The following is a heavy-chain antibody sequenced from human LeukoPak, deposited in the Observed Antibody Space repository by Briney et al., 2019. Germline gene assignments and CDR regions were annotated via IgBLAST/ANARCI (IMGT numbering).Heavy chain of an antibody. D-gene: IGHD2-8*02. CDR3: ARHVLEISGWWYFDL. CDR1: GGSISSYY. Sequence: SKTLSLTCTVSGGSISSYYWSWIRQPPGKGLEWIGEINHSGSTNYNPSLKSRVTISIDTSKNQFSLKLTSVTAADTAVYYCARHVLEISGWWYFDLWGRGTLVTVSS. V-gene: IGHV4-34*01. CDR2: INHSGST. J-gene: IGHJ2*01.